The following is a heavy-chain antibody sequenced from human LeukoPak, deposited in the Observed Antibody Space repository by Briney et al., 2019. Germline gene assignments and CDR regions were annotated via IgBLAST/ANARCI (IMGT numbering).Heavy chain of an antibody. J-gene: IGHJ5*02. Sequence: SETLSLTCTVSGGSISSYYWSWIRRPPGKGLEWIGYIYYSGSTNYNPSLKSRVTISVDTSKNQFSLKLKSVTAADTAVYYCARGGYYGSGNDFRFDPWGQGTLVTVSS. CDR2: IYYSGST. CDR1: GGSISSYY. CDR3: ARGGYYGSGNDFRFDP. D-gene: IGHD3-10*01. V-gene: IGHV4-59*01.